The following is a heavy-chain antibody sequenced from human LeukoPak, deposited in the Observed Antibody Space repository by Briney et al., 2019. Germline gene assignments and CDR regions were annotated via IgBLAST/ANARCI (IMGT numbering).Heavy chain of an antibody. CDR1: GYTFTGYY. Sequence: ASVTVSCTASGYTFTGYYMHWVRQAPGQGLEWMGRINPNSGGTNYAQKFQGRVTMTRDTSISTAYMELSRLRSDDTAVYYCARDVGATTAGVYWGQGTLVTVSS. J-gene: IGHJ4*02. V-gene: IGHV1-2*06. CDR2: INPNSGGT. D-gene: IGHD1-26*01. CDR3: ARDVGATTAGVY.